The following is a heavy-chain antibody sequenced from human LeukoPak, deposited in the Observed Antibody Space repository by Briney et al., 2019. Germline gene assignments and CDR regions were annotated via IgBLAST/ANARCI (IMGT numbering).Heavy chain of an antibody. V-gene: IGHV3-48*03. J-gene: IGHJ4*02. CDR3: ASTATHYYGSGSLDY. CDR2: ISSSGSTI. Sequence: PGGSLRLSCAASGFTFSSFEMNWVRQAPGKGLEWVSYISSSGSTIYYADPVKGRFTISRDNAKNSLYLQMNSLRAEDTAVYYCASTATHYYGSGSLDYWGQGTLVTVSS. D-gene: IGHD3-10*01. CDR1: GFTFSSFE.